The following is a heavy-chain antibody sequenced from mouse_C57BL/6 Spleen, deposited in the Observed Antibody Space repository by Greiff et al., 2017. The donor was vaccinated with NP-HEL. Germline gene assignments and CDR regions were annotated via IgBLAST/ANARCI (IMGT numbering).Heavy chain of an antibody. Sequence: QVQLQQPGAELVKPGASVKLSCKASGYTFTSYWMHWVKQRPGRGLEWIGRIDPNSGGTKYNEKFKSKATLTVDKPSSTAYMQLSSLTSEDSAVYYGGSTAQATFAWFAYWGQGTLVTVSA. CDR2: IDPNSGGT. J-gene: IGHJ3*01. CDR3: GSTAQATFAWFAY. CDR1: GYTFTSYW. V-gene: IGHV1-72*01. D-gene: IGHD3-2*02.